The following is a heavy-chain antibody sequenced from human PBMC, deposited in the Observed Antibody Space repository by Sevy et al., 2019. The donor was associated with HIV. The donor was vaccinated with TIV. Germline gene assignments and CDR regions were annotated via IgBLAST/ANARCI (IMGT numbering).Heavy chain of an antibody. J-gene: IGHJ2*01. CDR3: ARDKRTGDWYFDL. D-gene: IGHD7-27*01. CDR1: GDSVSSNSAG. Sequence: KQSQTLSLTCAISGDSVSSNSAGWNWIRQSPSRGLEWLGRTFYRSRWYNDYALSVKSRMTINSDTCKNQFSLQLNSVTPEDTSVYYCARDKRTGDWYFDLWGPGTLVTVSS. V-gene: IGHV6-1*01. CDR2: TFYRSRWYN.